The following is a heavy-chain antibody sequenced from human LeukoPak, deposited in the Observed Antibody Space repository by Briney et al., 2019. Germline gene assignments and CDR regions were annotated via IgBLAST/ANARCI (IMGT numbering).Heavy chain of an antibody. D-gene: IGHD3-22*01. V-gene: IGHV3-66*01. J-gene: IGHJ4*02. CDR2: IYSGGST. CDR1: GFTVSSNY. Sequence: GGSLRLSCAASGFTVSSNYMSWVRQAPGKGLGWVSVIYSGGSTYYADSVKGRFTISRDNSKNTLYLQMNSLRAEDTAVYYCARAPYYYDSSGYSDWGQGTLVTVSS. CDR3: ARAPYYYDSSGYSD.